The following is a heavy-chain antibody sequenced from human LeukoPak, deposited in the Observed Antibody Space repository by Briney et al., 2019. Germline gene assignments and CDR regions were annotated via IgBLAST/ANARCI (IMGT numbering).Heavy chain of an antibody. CDR1: GGSISSYY. J-gene: IGHJ4*02. V-gene: IGHV4-4*09. CDR3: ARDRDFDY. Sequence: PSETLSLTCTVSGGSISSYYWSWIRQPPGKGLEWIGYIYTSGSTNYNPSLKSRVTISVDTSKNQFSLKLSSVTAADTAVYYCARDRDFDYWSQGTLVTVSP. CDR2: IYTSGST.